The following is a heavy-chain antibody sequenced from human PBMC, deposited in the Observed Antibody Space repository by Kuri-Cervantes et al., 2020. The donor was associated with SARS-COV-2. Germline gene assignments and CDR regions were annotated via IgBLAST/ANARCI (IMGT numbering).Heavy chain of an antibody. J-gene: IGHJ4*02. CDR2: ISSSSSTI. Sequence: LTCAASGFTFSSYSMNWVRQAPGKGLEWVSYISSSSSTIYYADSVKGRFTISRDNAKNSLYLQMNSLRAEDTAVYYCARINIVATTAFDYWGQGTLVTVSS. CDR3: ARINIVATTAFDY. CDR1: GFTFSSYS. V-gene: IGHV3-48*01. D-gene: IGHD5-12*01.